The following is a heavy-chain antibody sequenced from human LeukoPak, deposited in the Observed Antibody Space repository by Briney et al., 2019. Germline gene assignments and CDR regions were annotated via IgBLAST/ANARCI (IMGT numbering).Heavy chain of an antibody. V-gene: IGHV1-2*02. Sequence: ASVKVSCKASGGTFSSYAISWMRQAPGQGLEWMGWMNPNSGDTSYAQKFQGRVTMTRDTPISTAYMELSRLRSDDTAVYYCSRRRIDCSSTSCYVDYWGQETLVTVPS. CDR1: GGTFSSYA. CDR3: SRRRIDCSSTSCYVDY. CDR2: MNPNSGDT. J-gene: IGHJ4*02. D-gene: IGHD2-2*01.